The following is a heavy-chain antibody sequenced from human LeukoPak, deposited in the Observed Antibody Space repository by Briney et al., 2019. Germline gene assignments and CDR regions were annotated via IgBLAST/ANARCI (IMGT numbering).Heavy chain of an antibody. Sequence: GGSLRLSCAASGFTVSNNYMSWVRQAPGKGLEWVSAISSSGGGTYYPDSVKGRFTISRDNSKNTLYLQVNSLRAEDTAVYYCARVDYGGYWGQGTLVTVSS. V-gene: IGHV3-23*01. CDR2: ISSSGGGT. CDR3: ARVDYGGY. D-gene: IGHD4-17*01. CDR1: GFTVSNNY. J-gene: IGHJ4*02.